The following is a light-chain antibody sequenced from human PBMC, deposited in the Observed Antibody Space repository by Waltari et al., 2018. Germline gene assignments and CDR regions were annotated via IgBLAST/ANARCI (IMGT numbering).Light chain of an antibody. V-gene: IGLV2-23*02. Sequence: QSALTQPASVSGSPGQSITISCTGTTSDVGSYNLVSWYRQHPGEAPQLIIYEVRKWPSGVSDRFSGSKSGNTASLTISGLQAEDEADYYCCSYGGASIRVFGGGTKLTVL. CDR1: TSDVGSYNL. J-gene: IGLJ2*01. CDR2: EVR. CDR3: CSYGGASIRV.